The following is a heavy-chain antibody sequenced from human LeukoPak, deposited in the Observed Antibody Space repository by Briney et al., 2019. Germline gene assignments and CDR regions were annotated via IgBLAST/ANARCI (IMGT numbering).Heavy chain of an antibody. CDR2: ISGSGGST. Sequence: PGGSLRLSCAASGFKFSTYTMTWVRQAPGKGPEWVSAISGSGGSTYYADSVKGRFTISRDNSKNTLYLQMNSLRAEDTAVYYCAKVSSESGYAANDYWGQGTLVTVSS. V-gene: IGHV3-23*01. J-gene: IGHJ4*02. CDR3: AKVSSESGYAANDY. D-gene: IGHD5-12*01. CDR1: GFKFSTYT.